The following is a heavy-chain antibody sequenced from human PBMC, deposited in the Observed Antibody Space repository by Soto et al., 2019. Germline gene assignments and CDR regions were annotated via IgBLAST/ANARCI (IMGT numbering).Heavy chain of an antibody. J-gene: IGHJ6*03. CDR2: IKQDGSEK. Sequence: EEQLVESGGGLVQPGGSLRLSCAASGFSIRDYWMTCVRQAPGKGLDWVANIKQDGSEKFYVDSLKSRFTISTDNAKNSVYLLMNSLRADDTAVYYCARGKDGRRAGTYYFDMDVWGKGTTVTLSS. V-gene: IGHV3-7*01. D-gene: IGHD1-1*01. CDR1: GFSIRDYW. CDR3: ARGKDGRRAGTYYFDMDV.